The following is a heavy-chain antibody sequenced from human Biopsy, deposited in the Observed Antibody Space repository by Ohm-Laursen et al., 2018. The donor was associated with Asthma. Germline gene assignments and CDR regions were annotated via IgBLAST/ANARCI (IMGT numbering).Heavy chain of an antibody. Sequence: SETLSLTCAVSGGSVSSGNNSWTWIRQPPGKGLEWIGYMYHSGRTYYNPSLKSRVNISVDKSKNQFSLKMNSVTAADTAVYYCARCGGDYPIRGFDSWGPGTLVTVSS. D-gene: IGHD2-21*02. CDR2: MYHSGRT. CDR1: GGSVSSGNNS. V-gene: IGHV4-30-2*01. CDR3: ARCGGDYPIRGFDS. J-gene: IGHJ4*02.